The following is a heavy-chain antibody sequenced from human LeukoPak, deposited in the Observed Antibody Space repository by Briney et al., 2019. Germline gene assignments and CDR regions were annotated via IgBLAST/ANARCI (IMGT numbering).Heavy chain of an antibody. V-gene: IGHV3-23*01. CDR1: GLTFSSYA. CDR3: ARERTGPLRSGYYDSFLH. Sequence: GGSLRLSCAASGLTFSSYAMSWVRQAPGKGLEWVSAISGSGGSTYYADSVKGRFTISRDNSKNTLYLQMNSLRAEDTAVYYCARERTGPLRSGYYDSFLHWGQGTLVTVSS. CDR2: ISGSGGST. J-gene: IGHJ4*02. D-gene: IGHD3-3*01.